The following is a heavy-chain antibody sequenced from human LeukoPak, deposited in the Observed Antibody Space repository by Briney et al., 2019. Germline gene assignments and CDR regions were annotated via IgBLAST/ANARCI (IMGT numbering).Heavy chain of an antibody. CDR2: IRYDGSNK. J-gene: IGHJ4*02. Sequence: PGGSLRLSCAASGFSFSIYGMHWVRQAPGKGLEWVAFIRYDGSNKYYGDSVKGRFTISRDNSKNTMYLQMNSLRAEDTAVYYCARSYDFWSGYYSGIDYWGQGTLVTVSS. CDR3: ARSYDFWSGYYSGIDY. V-gene: IGHV3-30*02. D-gene: IGHD3-3*01. CDR1: GFSFSIYG.